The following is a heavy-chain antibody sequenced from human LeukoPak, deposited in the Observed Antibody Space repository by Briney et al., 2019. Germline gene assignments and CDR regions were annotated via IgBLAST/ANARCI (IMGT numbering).Heavy chain of an antibody. CDR3: AREEWFDP. J-gene: IGHJ5*02. CDR2: IYYSGST. CDR1: GGSISSGDYY. V-gene: IGHV4-30-4*08. Sequence: KTSETLSLTCTVSGGSISSGDYYWSWIRQPPGKGLEWIGYIYYSGSTYYNPSLKSRVTLSVDTSKNQFSLKLSSVTAADTAVYYCAREEWFDPWGQGTLVTVSS.